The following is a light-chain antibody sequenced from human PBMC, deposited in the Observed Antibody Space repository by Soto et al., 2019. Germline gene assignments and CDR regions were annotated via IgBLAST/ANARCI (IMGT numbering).Light chain of an antibody. CDR2: GAS. Sequence: EIVLTQSPGTLSLSPGERATLSCRASQNVSSSYLAWYQQKPGQAPRLLIYGASSRATGIPDRFSGSGSGTDFTLTISRLEPEDFAVYYCQQYGSSPPTWTFGQGTKVDIK. CDR1: QNVSSSY. V-gene: IGKV3-20*01. J-gene: IGKJ1*01. CDR3: QQYGSSPPTWT.